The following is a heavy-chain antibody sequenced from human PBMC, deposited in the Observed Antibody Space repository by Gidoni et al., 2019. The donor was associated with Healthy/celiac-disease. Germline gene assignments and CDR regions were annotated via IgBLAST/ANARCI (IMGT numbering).Heavy chain of an antibody. J-gene: IGHJ4*02. V-gene: IGHV5-51*03. CDR2: IYPGYSDT. CDR3: ARLRGGRAYYFDY. D-gene: IGHD1-26*01. Sequence: EVQLVQSGAEVKQPGASLKISCTGSGYSFTSYCIGWVRQMPGKGLEWKGIIYPGYSDTRYSPSFKGQVTISADKSISTAYLQWSSLKASDTAMYYCARLRGGRAYYFDYWGQGTLVTVSS. CDR1: GYSFTSYC.